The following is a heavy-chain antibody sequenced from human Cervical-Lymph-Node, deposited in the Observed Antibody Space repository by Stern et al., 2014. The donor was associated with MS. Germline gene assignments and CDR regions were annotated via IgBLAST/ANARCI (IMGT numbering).Heavy chain of an antibody. Sequence: VQLMQSGGGVVQPGGSLRLSCVASGFTFSSQWMHWVRQAPGKGLVWVSRINSDGSSTTYADSVKGRFTISRDNAKKTLYLQMDSLRAEDTAVYYCARSNYGMDVWGQGTTVTVSS. CDR1: GFTFSSQW. D-gene: IGHD2-8*01. CDR3: ARSNYGMDV. J-gene: IGHJ6*02. CDR2: INSDGSST. V-gene: IGHV3-74*02.